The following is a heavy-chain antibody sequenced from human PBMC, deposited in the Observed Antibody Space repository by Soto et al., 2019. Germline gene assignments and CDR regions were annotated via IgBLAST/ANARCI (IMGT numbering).Heavy chain of an antibody. CDR2: INADNGNT. CDR3: ARQGAAAAPGDF. V-gene: IGHV1-3*01. J-gene: IGHJ4*02. CDR1: GYTFTIYA. Sequence: ASVKVSCKASGYTFTIYAMHWVRQAPGQRLEWMGCINADNGNTKYSQKFQGRVTITRDTSASTAYMELSSLRSEDTAVYYCARQGAAAAPGDFRGQGTRVTVS. D-gene: IGHD6-13*01.